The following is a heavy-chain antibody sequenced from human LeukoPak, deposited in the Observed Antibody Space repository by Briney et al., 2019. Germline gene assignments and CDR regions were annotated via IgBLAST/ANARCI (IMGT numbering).Heavy chain of an antibody. V-gene: IGHV3-7*03. CDR3: AKTHYGLDY. D-gene: IGHD3-16*01. Sequence: GGSLRLPCAASGFTFSSYWMSWVRQAPGKGLEWVAKMKGSEEYYVESVKGRFTISRDNSKNTLYLQMNSLRAEDTAVYYRAKTHYGLDYWGQGTLVTVSS. J-gene: IGHJ4*02. CDR1: GFTFSSYW. CDR2: MKGSEE.